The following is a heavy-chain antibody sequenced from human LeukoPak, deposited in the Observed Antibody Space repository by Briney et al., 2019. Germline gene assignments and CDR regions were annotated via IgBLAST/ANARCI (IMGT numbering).Heavy chain of an antibody. J-gene: IGHJ4*02. D-gene: IGHD3-22*01. CDR2: IIPIFGTA. Sequence: GASVKVSCKASGGTFSSYAISWVRQAPGQGLEWMGGIIPIFGTANYAQKFQGRVTITADESTSTAYMELSSLRSEDTAVYYCASGGGTSGYLENYFDYWGQGTLVTVSS. CDR1: GGTFSSYA. CDR3: ASGGGTSGYLENYFDY. V-gene: IGHV1-69*13.